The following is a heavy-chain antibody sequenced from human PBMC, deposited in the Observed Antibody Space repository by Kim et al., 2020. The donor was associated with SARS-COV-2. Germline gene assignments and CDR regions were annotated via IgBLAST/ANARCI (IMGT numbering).Heavy chain of an antibody. CDR2: IGGTGGNT. CDR1: GFTFSGYP. CDR3: AKCRSGIAVAAD. J-gene: IGHJ4*02. Sequence: GGSLRLSCAASGFTFSGYPMSWVRQAPGKGLEWVSAIGGTGGNTYYADSVKGRFTISRDNSKNTLYLQMNSLRAEDTAVYYCAKCRSGIAVAADWGQGTLVTVSS. D-gene: IGHD6-19*01. V-gene: IGHV3-23*01.